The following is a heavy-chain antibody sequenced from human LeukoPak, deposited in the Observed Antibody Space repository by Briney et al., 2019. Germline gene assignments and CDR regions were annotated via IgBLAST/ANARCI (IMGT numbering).Heavy chain of an antibody. CDR3: ARDGYNYYDSYMDV. V-gene: IGHV3-48*03. D-gene: IGHD6-13*01. J-gene: IGHJ6*03. Sequence: SVKGRFTISRDNAKNSLYLQMNSLRAEDTAVYYCARDGYNYYDSYMDVWGKGTTVTISS.